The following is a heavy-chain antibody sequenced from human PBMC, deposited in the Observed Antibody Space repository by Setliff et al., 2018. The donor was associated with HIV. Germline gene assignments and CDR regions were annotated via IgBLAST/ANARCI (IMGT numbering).Heavy chain of an antibody. V-gene: IGHV3-74*01. CDR2: INYDRITT. CDR3: AREGATTAGFDI. Sequence: GGSLRLSCAGSGFTFSSSWMHWVRQAPGKGLVWVSRINYDRITTSYADSVQGRFTISRDNAKNTVYLQMNSLRVDDTAIYYCAREGATTAGFDIWGHGTMVTVSS. CDR1: GFTFSSSW. D-gene: IGHD6-19*01. J-gene: IGHJ3*02.